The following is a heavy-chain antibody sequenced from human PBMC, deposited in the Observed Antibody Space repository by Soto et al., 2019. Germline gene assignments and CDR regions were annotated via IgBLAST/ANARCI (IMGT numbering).Heavy chain of an antibody. J-gene: IGHJ3*02. D-gene: IGHD3-9*01. Sequence: ASVKVSCKTSGYSFAGHYLHWVRQAPGQGLDWMGWINPNSGGTIYAQKFQGRVTMTRDTSISTAYMVLTSLRSDDTAVYYCARDSHYDILTGYSRNAFDMWGRGTVVTVSS. CDR1: GYSFAGHY. CDR3: ARDSHYDILTGYSRNAFDM. CDR2: INPNSGGT. V-gene: IGHV1-2*02.